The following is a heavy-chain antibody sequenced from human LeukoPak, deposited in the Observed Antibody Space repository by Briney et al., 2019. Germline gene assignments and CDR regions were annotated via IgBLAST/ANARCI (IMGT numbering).Heavy chain of an antibody. D-gene: IGHD6-6*01. CDR1: GYSFTSYW. CDR2: VYPGDSDT. CDR3: ARHIRGGAALFDAFDI. Sequence: GESLKISCKGSGYSFTSYWIGWVRQMPGKGLEWMGIVYPGDSDTRYSPSFQGQVTISADKSISTAYLQWSSLKASDTAMYYCARHIRGGAALFDAFDIWGQGTMVTVSS. V-gene: IGHV5-51*01. J-gene: IGHJ3*02.